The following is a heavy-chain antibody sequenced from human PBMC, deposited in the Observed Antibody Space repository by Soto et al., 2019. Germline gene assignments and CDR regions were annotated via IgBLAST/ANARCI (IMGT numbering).Heavy chain of an antibody. CDR3: ARRGPIAVAGYYFDY. CDR1: GGSISSSSYY. J-gene: IGHJ4*02. CDR2: IYYSGST. D-gene: IGHD6-19*01. Sequence: SETLSLTCTVSGGSISSSSYYWGWIRQPPGKGLEWIGSIYYSGSTYYNPSLKSRVTISVDTSKNQFSLKLSSVTAADTAVYYCARRGPIAVAGYYFDYWGQGTLVTVSS. V-gene: IGHV4-39*01.